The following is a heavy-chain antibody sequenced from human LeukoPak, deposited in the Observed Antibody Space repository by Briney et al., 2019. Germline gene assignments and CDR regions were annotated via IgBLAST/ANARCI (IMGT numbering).Heavy chain of an antibody. CDR1: GFTFDDYA. CDR2: ISWNSGSI. J-gene: IGHJ4*02. CDR3: ATQPTVTTNY. V-gene: IGHV3-9*01. D-gene: IGHD4-17*01. Sequence: AGRFLRLSCAASGFTFDDYAMHWVRQAPGKGLEWVSGISWNSGSIGYADSVKGRFTISRDNAKNSLYLQMNSLRAEDTALYYCATQPTVTTNYWGQGTLVTVSS.